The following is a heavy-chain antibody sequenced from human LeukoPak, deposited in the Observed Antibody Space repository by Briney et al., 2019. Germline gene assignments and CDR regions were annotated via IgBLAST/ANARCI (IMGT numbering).Heavy chain of an antibody. CDR2: IYHSGST. J-gene: IGHJ3*02. D-gene: IGHD3-3*01. CDR3: ARHFRSHYDFWSGPLSSVAAFDI. CDR1: GYSISSGYY. Sequence: PSETLSLTCAVSGYSISSGYYWGWIRQPPGKGLEWIGSIYHSGSTYYNPSLKSRVTISVDTSKNQFSLKLSSVTAADTAVYYCARHFRSHYDFWSGPLSSVAAFDIWGQGTVVTVSS. V-gene: IGHV4-38-2*01.